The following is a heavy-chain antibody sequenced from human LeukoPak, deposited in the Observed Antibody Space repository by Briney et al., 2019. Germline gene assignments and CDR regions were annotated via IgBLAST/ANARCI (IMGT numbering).Heavy chain of an antibody. Sequence: PSETLSLTCTVSGGSISSSSYFWGWIRQPPGKGLEWIGSIYYSGSTYYNPSLKSRVTISVDTSKNQFSLKLSSVTAADTAVYYCARYKSYCYYMDVWGKGTTVTVSS. V-gene: IGHV4-39*01. CDR3: ARYKSYCYYMDV. D-gene: IGHD1-1*01. CDR2: IYYSGST. J-gene: IGHJ6*03. CDR1: GGSISSSSYF.